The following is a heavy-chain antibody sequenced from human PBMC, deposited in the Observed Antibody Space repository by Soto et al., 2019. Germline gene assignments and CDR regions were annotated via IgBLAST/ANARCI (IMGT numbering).Heavy chain of an antibody. CDR2: INGDGSAT. J-gene: IGHJ3*02. V-gene: IGHV3-74*01. D-gene: IGHD2-2*01. CDR3: ARSYCSRTSCSPWDAFDI. Sequence: GGSLRLSCAVSGFTFRTYWMHWVRQAPGKGLVWVSRINGDGSATSYADSVKGRFTISRDNAKNTLYLQMNSLRAEDTAVYYCARSYCSRTSCSPWDAFDIWGQGTMVTVSS. CDR1: GFTFRTYW.